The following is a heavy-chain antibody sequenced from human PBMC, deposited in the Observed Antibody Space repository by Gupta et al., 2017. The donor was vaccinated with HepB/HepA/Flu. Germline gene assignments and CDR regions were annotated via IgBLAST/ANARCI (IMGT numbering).Heavy chain of an antibody. CDR2: IYYNDNT. J-gene: IGHJ4*02. D-gene: IGHD6-6*01. CDR3: ARLAGASSSSSY. CDR1: GGSISNYY. V-gene: IGHV4-59*08. Sequence: QVQLQELGAGLLKPSGTLSVTGTVSGGSISNYYWSWIRQSPGKGLQWIGYIYYNDNTDYDPTLKSRATISADTSKNQFSLKLTSVTAADTAVYYCARLAGASSSSSYWSQGTLVTVSS.